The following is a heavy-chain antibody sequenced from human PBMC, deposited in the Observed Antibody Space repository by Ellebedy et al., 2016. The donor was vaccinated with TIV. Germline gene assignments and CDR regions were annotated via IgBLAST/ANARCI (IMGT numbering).Heavy chain of an antibody. CDR1: GYTFTSYG. J-gene: IGHJ6*03. CDR2: ISAYNGNT. Sequence: ASVKVSXXASGYTFTSYGISWVRQAPGQGLEWMGWISAYNGNTNYAQKLQGRVTMTTDTSTSTAYMELRSLRSDDTAVYYCARVQRGPLDFWSGYAEPYYYYYMDVWGKGTTVTVSS. D-gene: IGHD3-3*01. V-gene: IGHV1-18*01. CDR3: ARVQRGPLDFWSGYAEPYYYYYMDV.